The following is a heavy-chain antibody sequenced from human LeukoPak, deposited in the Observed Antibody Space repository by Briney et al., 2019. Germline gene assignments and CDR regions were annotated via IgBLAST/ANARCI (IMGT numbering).Heavy chain of an antibody. CDR3: ARVVAGTFNY. CDR2: ISSGVMT. Sequence: GGSLRLSCAASGFTVSSNYMSWVRQAPGKGLEWVSVISSGVMTYYADSVKGRFTISRDNSKNTLYLQMNSLRAEDTAVYYCARVVAGTFNYWGQGTLVTVSS. J-gene: IGHJ4*02. D-gene: IGHD6-19*01. V-gene: IGHV3-53*01. CDR1: GFTVSSNY.